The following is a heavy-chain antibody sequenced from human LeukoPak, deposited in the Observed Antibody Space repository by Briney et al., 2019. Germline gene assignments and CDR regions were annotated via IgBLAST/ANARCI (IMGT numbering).Heavy chain of an antibody. CDR2: INHSGST. D-gene: IGHD1-26*01. CDR1: GGSFSGYY. V-gene: IGHV4-34*01. CDR3: ARIVGATTNKYYFDY. J-gene: IGHJ4*02. Sequence: SETLSLTCAVYGGSFSGYYWSWIRQPPGKGLEWIGEINHSGSTNYNPSLKSRVTISEDTSKNQFSLKLSSVTAADTAVYYCARIVGATTNKYYFDYWGQGTLVTVSS.